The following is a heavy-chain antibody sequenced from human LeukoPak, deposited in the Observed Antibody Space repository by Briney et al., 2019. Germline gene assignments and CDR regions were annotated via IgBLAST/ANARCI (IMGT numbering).Heavy chain of an antibody. D-gene: IGHD6-13*01. CDR1: GFTFSNYW. J-gene: IGHJ4*02. V-gene: IGHV3-74*01. CDR2: INSDGSSR. CDR3: ASASSHRIAAGGDY. Sequence: GGSLRLSCAASGFTFSNYWMHWVRQAPGKGLVWVSRINSDGSSRNYADSVKARFTISRDNAKNTLYLQMNSLRAEDTAVYYCASASSHRIAAGGDYWGQGTLVTVSS.